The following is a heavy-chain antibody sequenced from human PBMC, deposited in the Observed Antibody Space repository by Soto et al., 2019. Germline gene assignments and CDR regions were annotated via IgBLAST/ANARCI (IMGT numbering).Heavy chain of an antibody. CDR3: AKDYLGWQLAYYFDY. V-gene: IGHV3-30*18. CDR1: GFTFSSYG. CDR2: ISYDGSNK. D-gene: IGHD6-6*01. J-gene: IGHJ4*02. Sequence: GGSLRLSCAASGFTFSSYGMHWVRQAPGKGLEWVAVISYDGSNKYYADSVKGRFTISRDNSKNTLYLQMNSLRAEDTAVYYCAKDYLGWQLAYYFDYWGQGTLVTVSS.